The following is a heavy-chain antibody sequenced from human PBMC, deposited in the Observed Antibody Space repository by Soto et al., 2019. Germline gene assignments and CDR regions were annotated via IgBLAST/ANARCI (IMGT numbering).Heavy chain of an antibody. CDR3: AQERYSNTPGNLES. J-gene: IGHJ1*01. CDR2: ISDDGENK. D-gene: IGHD5-12*01. V-gene: IGHV3-30*18. CDR1: GLTFSLYG. Sequence: QVQLVESGGGVVQPGRSLRLSCTASGLTFSLYGMHWVRQAPGKGLEWVAVISDDGENKYYADSVKGRFTISRDNSQNSLYLQMNSLRAEDTGVYICAQERYSNTPGNLESWGQGTLVTVSS.